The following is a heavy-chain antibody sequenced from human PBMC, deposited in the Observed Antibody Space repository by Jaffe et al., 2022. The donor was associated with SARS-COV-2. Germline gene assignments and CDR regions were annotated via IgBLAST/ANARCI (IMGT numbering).Heavy chain of an antibody. CDR1: GFNFADYA. V-gene: IGHV3-9*01. CDR2: ISWDSSTI. J-gene: IGHJ6*02. Sequence: EVQLAESGGGLVQPGRSLRLSCAASGFNFADYAMHWVRQAPGKGLEWVSGISWDSSTIGYADSVKGRVTISRDNAKNSLYLQMNSLSPEDTALYYCAKEIRPLFYYYGMDVWGQGTTVAVSS. CDR3: AKEIRPLFYYYGMDV.